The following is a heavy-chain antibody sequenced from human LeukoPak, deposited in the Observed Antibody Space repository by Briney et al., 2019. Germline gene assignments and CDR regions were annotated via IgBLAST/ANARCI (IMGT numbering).Heavy chain of an antibody. V-gene: IGHV3-23*01. CDR3: AKAPDTRIADFDY. CDR1: GFTFSSSA. Sequence: PGGSLRLSCAASGFTFSSSAMSWVRQVPGKGLEWVSGISSGGGSTYYADSVKGRFTISRDNSKNTLYLQMNSLRAEDTAVYYCAKAPDTRIADFDYWGQGTLVTVSS. D-gene: IGHD2-2*02. J-gene: IGHJ4*02. CDR2: ISSGGGST.